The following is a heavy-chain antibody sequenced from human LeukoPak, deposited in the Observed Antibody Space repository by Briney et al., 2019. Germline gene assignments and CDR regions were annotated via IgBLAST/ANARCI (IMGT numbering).Heavy chain of an antibody. CDR2: ISYDGSNK. D-gene: IGHD3-22*01. V-gene: IGHV3-30*18. J-gene: IGHJ3*02. Sequence: PGGSLRLSCAASGFTFSSYGMHWVRQAPGKGLEWVAVISYDGSNKYYADSVKGRFTISRDNSKNTLYLQMNSLRAEDTAVYYCAKDNEATMIVVVTDDAFDIWGQGTMVTVSS. CDR3: AKDNEATMIVVVTDDAFDI. CDR1: GFTFSSYG.